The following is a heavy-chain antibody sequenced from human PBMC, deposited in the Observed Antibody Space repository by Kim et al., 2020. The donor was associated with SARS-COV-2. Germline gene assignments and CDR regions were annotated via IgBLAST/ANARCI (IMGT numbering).Heavy chain of an antibody. CDR2: IRSKGYGGTT. Sequence: GGSLRLSCTASGFTFGDYAMSWVRQAPGKGLEWVGFIRSKGYGGTTEYAASVKGRFTISRDDSKSIAYLQMNSLKTEDTAVYYCTRDLRYSIWVYAFDIWGQGTMVTVSS. D-gene: IGHD2-21*01. V-gene: IGHV3-49*04. CDR3: TRDLRYSIWVYAFDI. J-gene: IGHJ3*02. CDR1: GFTFGDYA.